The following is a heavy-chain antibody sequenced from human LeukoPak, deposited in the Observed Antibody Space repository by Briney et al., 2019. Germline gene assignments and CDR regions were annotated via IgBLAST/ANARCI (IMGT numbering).Heavy chain of an antibody. CDR3: ARGVGSGYTDY. Sequence: PSETLSLTCTVSGVSISSSNSYWGWIRQPPGKGLEWIGSIYYTGNTYYNASLKSRVTISLDTSKNQFSLKLISVTAADTAVYYCARGVGSGYTDYWGQGALVTVSS. V-gene: IGHV4-39*07. D-gene: IGHD3-22*01. J-gene: IGHJ4*02. CDR2: IYYTGNT. CDR1: GVSISSSNSY.